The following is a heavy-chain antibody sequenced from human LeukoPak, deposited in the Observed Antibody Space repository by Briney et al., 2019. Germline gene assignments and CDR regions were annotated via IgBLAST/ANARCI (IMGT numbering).Heavy chain of an antibody. D-gene: IGHD3-10*01. V-gene: IGHV3-23*01. Sequence: GGSLRLSCTASGFTFGDYAMTWVRQAPGKGLEWVSGISGSGGTTYYADSVKGRFTISRDNPKNTLYLQMNSLRDEDTAVYYCAKGSSLYYYGSGSYCPYWGQGTLVTVSS. CDR2: ISGSGGTT. CDR3: AKGSSLYYYGSGSYCPY. J-gene: IGHJ4*02. CDR1: GFTFGDYA.